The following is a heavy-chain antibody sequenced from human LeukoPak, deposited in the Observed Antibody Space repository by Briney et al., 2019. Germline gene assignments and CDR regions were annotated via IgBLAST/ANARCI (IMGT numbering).Heavy chain of an antibody. CDR3: ARVPDFWSGYSWAFDI. CDR1: GNTFSDDY. J-gene: IGHJ3*02. Sequence: GGSLRLSCAASGNTFSDDYMSWIRQAPGKGLEWVSYISSSGSTIYYADSVKGRFTISRDNAKNSLYLQMNSLRAEDTAVYYCARVPDFWSGYSWAFDIWGQGTMVTVSS. V-gene: IGHV3-11*04. D-gene: IGHD3-3*01. CDR2: ISSSGSTI.